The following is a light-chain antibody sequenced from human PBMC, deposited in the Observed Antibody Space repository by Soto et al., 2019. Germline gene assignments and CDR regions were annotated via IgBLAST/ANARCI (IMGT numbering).Light chain of an antibody. J-gene: IGKJ4*01. CDR2: DAS. CDR3: QQANSLPLT. Sequence: DFEMTLSPSSVPASVVDRFTITFLASQGISSWLAWYQQKPGKAPNLLIYDASILQSGVPSRFSGSGSGTDFTLTISSLQPEDLATYYCQQANSLPLTFGGGTKVDIK. V-gene: IGKV1-12*01. CDR1: QGISSW.